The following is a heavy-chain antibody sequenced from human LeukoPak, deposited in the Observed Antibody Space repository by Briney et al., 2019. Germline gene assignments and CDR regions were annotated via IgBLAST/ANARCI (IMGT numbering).Heavy chain of an antibody. J-gene: IGHJ4*02. D-gene: IGHD3-3*01. Sequence: GGSLRLSCAASGFTFSDYFMCWIRQAPGKGLEWVSCIRTIGNTIYYADSVKGRFTISRDNAKNSLYLQMNSLRAEDTAVYYCARDRVDFWSGSLYYFDYWGQGTLVTVSS. CDR1: GFTFSDYF. CDR3: ARDRVDFWSGSLYYFDY. CDR2: IRTIGNTI. V-gene: IGHV3-11*04.